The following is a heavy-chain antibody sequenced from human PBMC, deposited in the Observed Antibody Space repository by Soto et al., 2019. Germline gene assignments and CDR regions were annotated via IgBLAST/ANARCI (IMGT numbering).Heavy chain of an antibody. CDR1: GFTFSSYA. CDR2: ISGSGGST. CDR3: AKDRAGAYCSGGSCYAPGVLNAFDI. J-gene: IGHJ3*02. D-gene: IGHD2-15*01. V-gene: IGHV3-23*01. Sequence: EVQLLESGGGLVQPGGSLRLSCAASGFTFSSYAMSWVRQAPGKGLEWVSAISGSGGSTYYADSVKGRFTISRDNSKNTLYLQMNSLRAEDTAVYYCAKDRAGAYCSGGSCYAPGVLNAFDIWGQGTMVTVSS.